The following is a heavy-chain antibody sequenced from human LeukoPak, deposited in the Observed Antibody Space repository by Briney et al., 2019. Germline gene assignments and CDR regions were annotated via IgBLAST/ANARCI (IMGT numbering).Heavy chain of an antibody. CDR1: GFTFSSYW. D-gene: IGHD5-24*01. V-gene: IGHV3-23*01. CDR2: ISGSGGST. CDR3: AKDVGDGYNSHFDY. Sequence: GGSLRLSCAASGFTFSSYWMSWVRQAPGKGLEWVSAISGSGGSTYYADSVKGRFTISRDNSKNTLYLQMNSLRAEDTAVYYCAKDVGDGYNSHFDYWGQGTLVTVSS. J-gene: IGHJ4*02.